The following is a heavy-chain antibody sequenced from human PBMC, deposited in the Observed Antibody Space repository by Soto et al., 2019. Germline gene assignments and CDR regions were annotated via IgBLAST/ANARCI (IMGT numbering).Heavy chain of an antibody. V-gene: IGHV1-18*01. J-gene: IGHJ5*02. CDR1: GYTFTRYG. D-gene: IGHD1-26*01. CDR3: ARGSIVGATSSSYNWFDP. Sequence: QVQLVQSGAEVKKPGASVKVSFKASGYTFTRYGITWVRQAPGQGLEWMGWISAYNGNTNYAQSLQGRVTMTTDTSTSTAYMELRSLRSDDTAVYYCARGSIVGATSSSYNWFDPWGQGTLVSVSS. CDR2: ISAYNGNT.